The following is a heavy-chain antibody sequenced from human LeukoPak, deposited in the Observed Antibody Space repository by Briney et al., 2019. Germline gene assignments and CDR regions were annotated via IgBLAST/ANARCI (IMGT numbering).Heavy chain of an antibody. Sequence: PSETLSLTRAVYGGSFSGYYWSWIRQPPGKGLEWIGEINHSGSTNYNPSLKSRVTISVDTSKNQFSLKLSSVTAADTAVYYCARGERYFVWLQYYYGMDVWGQGTTVTVSS. CDR3: ARGERYFVWLQYYYGMDV. CDR1: GGSFSGYY. CDR2: INHSGST. D-gene: IGHD3-9*01. V-gene: IGHV4-34*01. J-gene: IGHJ6*02.